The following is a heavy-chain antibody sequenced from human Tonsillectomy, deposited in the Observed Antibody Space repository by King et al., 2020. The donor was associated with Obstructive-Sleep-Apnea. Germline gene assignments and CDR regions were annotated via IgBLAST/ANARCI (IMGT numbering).Heavy chain of an antibody. CDR3: AGGKLGADGPTIFDY. Sequence: VQLQESGPGLVKPSQTLSLTCSVSGVSISSGDYYWSWIRQHPGKGLEWIGYIYYSGSTYYNPSLKSRVTIPVDTSKNQFSLKLSSVTDADTAVYYCAGGKLGADGPTIFDYWGQGTLVTVSS. J-gene: IGHJ4*02. V-gene: IGHV4-31*03. CDR2: IYYSGST. CDR1: GVSISSGDYY. D-gene: IGHD5-24*01.